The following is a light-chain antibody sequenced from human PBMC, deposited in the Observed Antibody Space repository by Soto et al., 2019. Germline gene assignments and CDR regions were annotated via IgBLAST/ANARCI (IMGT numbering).Light chain of an antibody. J-gene: IGLJ2*01. Sequence: QSVLTQPPSVSGAPGQRVTISCTGSSSSIGAGYDVHWYQQLPGTAPKLLIYDNHNRPSGVPDRFSGSKSGTSASLAITGLQAEDEADYYCQSYDISLSGVIFGGGTQLTVL. CDR1: SSSIGAGYD. CDR3: QSYDISLSGVI. CDR2: DNH. V-gene: IGLV1-40*01.